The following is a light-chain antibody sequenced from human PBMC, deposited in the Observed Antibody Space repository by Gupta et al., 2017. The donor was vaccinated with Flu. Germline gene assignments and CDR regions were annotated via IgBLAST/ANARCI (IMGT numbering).Light chain of an antibody. CDR2: SAS. CDR3: QQGSSLPFT. CDR1: QSVGSN. J-gene: IGKJ3*01. V-gene: IGKV6-21*01. Sequence: EVVLTQSPDFQSVTPKETVTITCRASQSVGSNLHWYQQKPDQSPKLLIKSASQSFSGVPSRFSGSGSGTDFTLTINSLEAEGAGTYYCQQGSSLPFTFGHGTKVDIK.